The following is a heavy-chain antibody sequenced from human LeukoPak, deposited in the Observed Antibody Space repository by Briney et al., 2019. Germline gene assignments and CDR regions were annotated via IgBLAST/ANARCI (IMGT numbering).Heavy chain of an antibody. J-gene: IGHJ3*02. CDR1: GYTFTDYY. Sequence: ASVKVSCKASGYTFTDYYIHWVRQAPGQGLEWMGLINPSGGNTNYAQNFQGRVTMTRDTSTSTVYMGLSSLRSEDTAVYYCARVRDGYNDAYDIWGQGTMVTVPS. CDR3: ARVRDGYNDAYDI. CDR2: INPSGGNT. V-gene: IGHV1-46*01. D-gene: IGHD5-24*01.